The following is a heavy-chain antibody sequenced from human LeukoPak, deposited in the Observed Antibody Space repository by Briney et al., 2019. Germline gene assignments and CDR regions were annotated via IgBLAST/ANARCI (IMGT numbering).Heavy chain of an antibody. Sequence: SETLSLTCTVSGGPISSGDYYWSWIRQPPGKGLEWIGYIYYSGSTYYNPSLKSRVTISVDTSKNQFSLKLSSVTAADTAVYYCARGYYDSSGSPLPDYWGQGTLVTVSS. CDR1: GGPISSGDYY. J-gene: IGHJ4*02. V-gene: IGHV4-30-4*01. CDR2: IYYSGST. CDR3: ARGYYDSSGSPLPDY. D-gene: IGHD3-22*01.